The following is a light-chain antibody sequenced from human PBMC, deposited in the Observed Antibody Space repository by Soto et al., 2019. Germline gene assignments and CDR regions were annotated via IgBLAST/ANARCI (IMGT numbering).Light chain of an antibody. V-gene: IGKV3-15*01. CDR1: QSVGSN. J-gene: IGKJ4*01. Sequence: EIVMTQSPATLSVSPGERVTLSCRARQSVGSNLAWYQQKPGQAPRLLIYGASTRATGIPARFSGSGSETEFTLTINSLQSEDFAIYYCQRYNNWPLTFGGGTKVDI. CDR3: QRYNNWPLT. CDR2: GAS.